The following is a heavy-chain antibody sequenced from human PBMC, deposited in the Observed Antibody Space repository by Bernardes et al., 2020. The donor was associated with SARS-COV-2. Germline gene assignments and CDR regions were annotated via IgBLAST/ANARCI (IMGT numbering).Heavy chain of an antibody. D-gene: IGHD3-9*01. CDR2: INAVNGNT. CDR1: GYTFTSYA. Sequence: ASVKVSCKASGYTFTSYAMHWVRQAPGQRLEWMGWINAVNGNTKYSQKFQGRVTITRDTSASTAYMELSSLRSEDTAVYYCARAGPYYDILTGGNDAFDIWGQGTMVTVSS. V-gene: IGHV1-3*01. CDR3: ARAGPYYDILTGGNDAFDI. J-gene: IGHJ3*02.